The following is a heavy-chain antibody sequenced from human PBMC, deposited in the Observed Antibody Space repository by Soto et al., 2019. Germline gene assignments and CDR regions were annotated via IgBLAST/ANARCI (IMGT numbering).Heavy chain of an antibody. Sequence: GESLKIFCKGSGYSFAGYWITWVRQKPGKGLEWMGRIDPSDSQTYYSPSFRGHVTISVTKSITTVFLQWSSLRASDTAMYYCARQIYDSDTGPNFQYYFDSWGQGTPVTVSS. CDR2: IDPSDSQT. J-gene: IGHJ4*02. CDR1: GYSFAGYW. D-gene: IGHD3-22*01. V-gene: IGHV5-10-1*01. CDR3: ARQIYDSDTGPNFQYYFDS.